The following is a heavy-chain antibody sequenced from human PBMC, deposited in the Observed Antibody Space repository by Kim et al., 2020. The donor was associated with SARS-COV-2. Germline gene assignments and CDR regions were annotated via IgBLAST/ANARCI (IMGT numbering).Heavy chain of an antibody. Sequence: SGKGRFTISRDNSKNTLYLQMNSLRAEDTAVYYCASQRRGIAVAGTANYWGQGTLVTVSS. J-gene: IGHJ4*02. CDR3: ASQRRGIAVAGTANY. V-gene: IGHV3-23*01. D-gene: IGHD6-19*01.